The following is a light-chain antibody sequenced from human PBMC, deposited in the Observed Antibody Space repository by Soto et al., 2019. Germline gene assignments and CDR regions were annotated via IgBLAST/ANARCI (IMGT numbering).Light chain of an antibody. CDR3: LQSFNTPLT. V-gene: IGKV1-39*01. CDR1: QSISNY. J-gene: IGKJ4*01. CDR2: DTS. Sequence: EIQMTQSPSSLSASVGDRVTITCRASQSISNYLSWYQQKAGKAPKLLIFDTSTLQSGVPSRFSGSGSGTEFTLTISTLQPEDFATYYGLQSFNTPLTFGGGSTIEIK.